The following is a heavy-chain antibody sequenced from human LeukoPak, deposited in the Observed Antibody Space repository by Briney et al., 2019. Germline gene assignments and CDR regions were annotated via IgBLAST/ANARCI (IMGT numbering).Heavy chain of an antibody. J-gene: IGHJ5*02. D-gene: IGHD1-26*01. Sequence: PSETLSLTCAVYGGSFSGYYWNWIRQPPGKGLEWIGEMNHSGSTNYIPSLKSRVTISVDTSKNQFSLKLSSVTAADTAVYYCARGSKMLGYNWFDPWGQGTLVTVSS. V-gene: IGHV4-34*01. CDR2: MNHSGST. CDR3: ARGSKMLGYNWFDP. CDR1: GGSFSGYY.